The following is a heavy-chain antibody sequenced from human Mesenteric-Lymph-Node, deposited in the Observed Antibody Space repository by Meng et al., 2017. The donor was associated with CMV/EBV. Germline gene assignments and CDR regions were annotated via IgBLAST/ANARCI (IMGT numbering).Heavy chain of an antibody. V-gene: IGHV4-31*02. CDR1: RSGSYY. D-gene: IGHD2-2*01. J-gene: IGHJ4*02. Sequence: RSGSYYWSWVCQHPGKGLEWIRYIYHSGTTYYNPSLKSRVSISVDTSKNQFSLKVNSVTAADTAVYYCARAPRYCSSTSCHAYPDYWGQGTLVTVSS. CDR2: IYHSGTT. CDR3: ARAPRYCSSTSCHAYPDY.